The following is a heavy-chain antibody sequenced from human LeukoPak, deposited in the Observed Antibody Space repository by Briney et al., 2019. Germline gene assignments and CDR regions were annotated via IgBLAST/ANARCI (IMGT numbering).Heavy chain of an antibody. CDR3: ARDYYDSSGYLY. CDR1: RGTFSSYA. V-gene: IGHV1-69*05. D-gene: IGHD3-22*01. Sequence: SVKVSCKASRGTFSSYAISWVRQAPGQGLEWMGGIIPIFGTANYAQKFQGRVTITTDESTSTAYMELSSLRSEDTAVYYCARDYYDSSGYLYWGQGTLVTVSS. CDR2: IIPIFGTA. J-gene: IGHJ4*02.